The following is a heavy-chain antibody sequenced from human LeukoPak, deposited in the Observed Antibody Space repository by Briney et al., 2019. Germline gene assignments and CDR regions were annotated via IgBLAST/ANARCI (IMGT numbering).Heavy chain of an antibody. CDR2: IYYSGST. D-gene: IGHD6-13*01. V-gene: IGHV4-39*01. Sequence: SETLSLTCTVSGGSISSSSYYWGWIRQPPGKGLEWIGSIYYSGSTYYNLSLKSRVTISVDTSKNQFSLKLSSVTAADTAVYYCAEGAGIAAFDYWGQGTLVTVSS. J-gene: IGHJ4*02. CDR1: GGSISSSSYY. CDR3: AEGAGIAAFDY.